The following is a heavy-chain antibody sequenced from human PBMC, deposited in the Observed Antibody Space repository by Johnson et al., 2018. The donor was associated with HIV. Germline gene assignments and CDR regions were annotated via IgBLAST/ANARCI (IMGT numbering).Heavy chain of an antibody. CDR1: GFTFNSYA. J-gene: IGHJ3*02. CDR3: ATRQQLVPGAFDI. Sequence: QMLLVESGGGVVQPGTSLRLSCVASGFTFNSYAMHWVRQAPGKGLEWVTFMRFDGSEIHYVESVKGRFTISRDNSKNTLYLQMNSLRAEDTAVYYCATRQQLVPGAFDIWGQGTMVT. CDR2: MRFDGSEI. D-gene: IGHD6-13*01. V-gene: IGHV3-30*02.